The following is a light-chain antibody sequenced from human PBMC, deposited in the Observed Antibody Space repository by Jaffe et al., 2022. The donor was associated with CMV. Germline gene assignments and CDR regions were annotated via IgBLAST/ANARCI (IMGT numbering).Light chain of an antibody. CDR1: QSVSSD. Sequence: EIVMTQSPATLSVSPGERVTLSCRASQSVSSDLAWYQQKPGQAPRLLMYGASTRATDIPARFSGSGSGTDFTLTISSLQSEDFAVYYCQQYNDWPPYTFGQGTKLEIK. CDR3: QQYNDWPPYT. CDR2: GAS. J-gene: IGKJ2*01. V-gene: IGKV3-15*01.